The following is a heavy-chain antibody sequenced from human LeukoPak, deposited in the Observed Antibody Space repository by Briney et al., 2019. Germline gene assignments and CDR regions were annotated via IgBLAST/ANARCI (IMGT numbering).Heavy chain of an antibody. CDR2: IYYSGST. CDR1: GVSISSSSYY. D-gene: IGHD3-10*01. CDR3: ARGRYYGSGSYQEDDY. Sequence: ASETLSLTCTVSGVSISSSSYYWGWIRQPPGKGLEWIGSIYYSGSTYYNPSLKSRVTISVDTSKNQFSLKLSSVTAADTAVYYCARGRYYGSGSYQEDDYWGQGTLVTVSS. J-gene: IGHJ4*02. V-gene: IGHV4-39*07.